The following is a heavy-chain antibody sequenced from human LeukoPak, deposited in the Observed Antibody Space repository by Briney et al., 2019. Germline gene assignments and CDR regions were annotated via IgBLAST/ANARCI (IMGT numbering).Heavy chain of an antibody. Sequence: ASVTVSFTTSGYTFTGYYLHWVRQAPGQGLEWMGWINTDSGGTNYAQKFQARVSMTKDASISTAYMQLSRLRSADTAVYYCARSPHILTGENFDYWGQGTLLTVSS. CDR2: INTDSGGT. D-gene: IGHD3-9*01. V-gene: IGHV1-2*02. J-gene: IGHJ4*02. CDR1: GYTFTGYY. CDR3: ARSPHILTGENFDY.